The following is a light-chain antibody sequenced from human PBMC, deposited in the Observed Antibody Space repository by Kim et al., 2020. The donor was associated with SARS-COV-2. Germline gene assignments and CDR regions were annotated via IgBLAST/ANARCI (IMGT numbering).Light chain of an antibody. J-gene: IGKJ1*01. V-gene: IGKV3-15*01. CDR2: GAS. CDR1: ESVSSN. CDR3: QQYNSRPPT. Sequence: VSPGERAALSCRASESVSSNLAWYQQKPGQAPRLLIYGASTRAPGFPDRFSGSGSGTEFTLTITSLQSEDFAVYYCQQYNSRPPTFGLGTKVDIK.